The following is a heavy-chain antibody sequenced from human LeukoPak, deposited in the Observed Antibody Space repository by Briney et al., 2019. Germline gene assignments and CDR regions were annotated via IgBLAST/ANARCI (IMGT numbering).Heavy chain of an antibody. Sequence: PSETLSLTCAVYGGSFSGYYWSWIRQPPGKGLEWIGEINHSGSTNYNPSLKRRVTISVDTSKNQFSLKLSSVTAADTAVYCCARRRAVGSSNGHYNCFAPWGQGILVTVSS. V-gene: IGHV4-34*01. CDR1: GGSFSGYY. CDR2: INHSGST. D-gene: IGHD6-13*01. J-gene: IGHJ5*02. CDR3: ARRRAVGSSNGHYNCFAP.